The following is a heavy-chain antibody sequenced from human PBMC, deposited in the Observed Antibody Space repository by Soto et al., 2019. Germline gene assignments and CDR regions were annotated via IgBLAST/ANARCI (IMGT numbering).Heavy chain of an antibody. J-gene: IGHJ3*02. D-gene: IGHD2-15*01. CDR2: IYHTVNT. Sequence: QVQLQESGPRLVKPSETLSLTCSVSGVSIGSHFWSWIRQAPGKGPELVGYIYHTVNTNYNPALKSRVTISMDTSENQLSLQLSSVTAADTAVYYCARLQYTVVTALAIWGQGTMVTVSS. CDR1: GVSIGSHF. CDR3: ARLQYTVVTALAI. V-gene: IGHV4-59*11.